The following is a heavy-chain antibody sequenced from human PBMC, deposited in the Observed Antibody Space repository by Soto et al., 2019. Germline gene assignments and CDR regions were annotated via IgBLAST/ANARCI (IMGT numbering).Heavy chain of an antibody. CDR1: GFTFSSYG. Sequence: GGSLRLSCAASGFTFSSYGMHWVRQAPGKGLEWVAVISYDGSNKYYADSEKGRFTISRDNSKNTLYLQMNSLRAEDTAVYYCAKDRTSYCSSTSCYLVDYWGQGTLVTVSS. CDR2: ISYDGSNK. V-gene: IGHV3-30*18. D-gene: IGHD2-2*01. CDR3: AKDRTSYCSSTSCYLVDY. J-gene: IGHJ4*02.